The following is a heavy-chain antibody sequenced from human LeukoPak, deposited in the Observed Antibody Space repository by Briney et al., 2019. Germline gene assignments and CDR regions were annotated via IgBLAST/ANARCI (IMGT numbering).Heavy chain of an antibody. D-gene: IGHD3-22*01. CDR2: INISGST. CDR1: GASINSNY. Sequence: KPSETLSLTCTVSGASINSNYWTWIRQPAGKGLQWIGCINISGSTNYNPPLKSRVTMSEDTSKNQFSLKLSSVTAADTAVYYCARALRGYYFDFWGQGTLFTVSS. J-gene: IGHJ4*02. V-gene: IGHV4-4*07. CDR3: ARALRGYYFDF.